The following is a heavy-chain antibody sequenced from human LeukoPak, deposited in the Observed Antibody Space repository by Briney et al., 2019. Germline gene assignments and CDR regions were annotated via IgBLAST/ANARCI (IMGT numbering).Heavy chain of an antibody. CDR3: ATSSGSY. V-gene: IGHV4-39*07. D-gene: IGHD1-26*01. J-gene: IGHJ4*02. CDR2: IYYSGST. CDR1: GGSISSSSYY. Sequence: SETESLTCTISGGSISSSSYYCGWIRQPPGKGLEWIGSIYYSGSTYYNPSLKSRVTISVDTSKNQFSLKLSSVTAADTAVYYCATSSGSYWGQGTLVTVSS.